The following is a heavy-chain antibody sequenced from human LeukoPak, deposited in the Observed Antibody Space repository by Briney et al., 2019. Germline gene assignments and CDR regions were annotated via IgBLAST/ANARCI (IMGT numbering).Heavy chain of an antibody. D-gene: IGHD4-17*01. Sequence: ASGTLSLTCAVSGGSITSSNWWTWVRQPPGKGLEWIGEIYHSGSTNYNPSLKSRVTISVDKSNNQFSLRLNSVTAADTAVYYCARDLLDYGADVVDFWGQGTLVTVSS. CDR2: IYHSGST. J-gene: IGHJ4*02. CDR3: ARDLLDYGADVVDF. CDR1: GGSITSSNW. V-gene: IGHV4-4*02.